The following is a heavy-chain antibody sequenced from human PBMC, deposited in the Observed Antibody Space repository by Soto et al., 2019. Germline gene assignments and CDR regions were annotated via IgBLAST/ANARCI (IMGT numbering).Heavy chain of an antibody. V-gene: IGHV3-30*18. CDR1: GFTFSNYG. D-gene: IGHD4-17*01. Sequence: QVQLVESGGGVVQPGQSLRLACVGSGFTFSNYGMHWVRQAPGEGLEWVAVISYDEDNIYYADSLKGRFTISRDNSKDTLYLQMNSLRPEDTAVYFCAKSGTTVTTFWYFDLWGRGTLVTVSS. J-gene: IGHJ2*01. CDR2: ISYDEDNI. CDR3: AKSGTTVTTFWYFDL.